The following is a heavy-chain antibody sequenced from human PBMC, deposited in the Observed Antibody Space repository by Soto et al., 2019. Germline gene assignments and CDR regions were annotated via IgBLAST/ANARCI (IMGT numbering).Heavy chain of an antibody. V-gene: IGHV4-4*02. CDR1: GGSISSSNW. CDR2: IYHSGST. D-gene: IGHD2-15*01. CDR3: ARGPALERLVKNYYYGMDV. Sequence: QVQLQESGPGLVKPSGTLSLTCAVSGGSISSSNWWSWVRQPPGKGLEWIGEIYHSGSTNYNPSLKRRVTISVDKSKNQFSLKLSSVTAADTAVYYCARGPALERLVKNYYYGMDVWGQGTTVTVSS. J-gene: IGHJ6*02.